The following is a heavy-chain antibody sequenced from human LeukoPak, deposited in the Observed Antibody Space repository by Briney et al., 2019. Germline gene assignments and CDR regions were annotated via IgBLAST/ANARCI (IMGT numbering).Heavy chain of an antibody. CDR1: GGSFSGYY. J-gene: IGHJ5*02. Sequence: SETLSLTCAVYGGSFSGYYWSWIRQPPGKGLEWIGEINHSGSTNYNPSLKSRVTISEDTSKNQFSLKLSSVTAADTAVYYCARIDCGGDCYRDLPRYNWFDPWGQGTLVTVSS. V-gene: IGHV4-34*01. CDR2: INHSGST. CDR3: ARIDCGGDCYRDLPRYNWFDP. D-gene: IGHD2-21*02.